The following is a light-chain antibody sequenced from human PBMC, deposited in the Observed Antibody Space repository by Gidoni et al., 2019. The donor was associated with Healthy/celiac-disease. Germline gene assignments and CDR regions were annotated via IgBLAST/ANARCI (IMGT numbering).Light chain of an antibody. CDR3: QQSYSTPYT. CDR2: AAS. Sequence: DIKMPQSPSSLSASVGDRVTITCRASQSISSYLNWYQQKPGKAPKLLIYAASSLQSRVPSRFSGSGSGTDFTLTISSLQPEDFATYYCQQSYSTPYTFGQGTKLEIK. CDR1: QSISSY. V-gene: IGKV1-39*01. J-gene: IGKJ2*01.